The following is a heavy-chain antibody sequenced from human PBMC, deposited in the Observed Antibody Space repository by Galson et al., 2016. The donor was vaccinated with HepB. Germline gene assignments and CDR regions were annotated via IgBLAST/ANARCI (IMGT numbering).Heavy chain of an antibody. CDR1: GFTFDDYG. Sequence: SLRLSCAASGFTFDDYGMSWVRKAPGKGLEWVSGINWNGGSTGYADSVKGRFTVSRDNAKNSLYLQMNGLRVDETAVYYCSREMTGSYFDWGQGTLVTVSS. V-gene: IGHV3-20*04. D-gene: IGHD3-10*01. J-gene: IGHJ4*02. CDR2: INWNGGST. CDR3: SREMTGSYFD.